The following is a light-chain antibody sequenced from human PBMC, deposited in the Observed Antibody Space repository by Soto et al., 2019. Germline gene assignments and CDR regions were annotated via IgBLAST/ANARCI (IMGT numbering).Light chain of an antibody. CDR3: SSYTTTYTVV. V-gene: IGLV2-14*01. CDR2: EVT. J-gene: IGLJ2*01. CDR1: SSDVGGYHY. Sequence: QSALTQPVSVSGSPGQSITISCTGTSSDVGGYHYVSWYQQHPGKAPKLMIYEVTNRPTGVSNRFSASKSGNTASLTISGLQAEDEAHYYCSSYTTTYTVVFGGGTKVTVL.